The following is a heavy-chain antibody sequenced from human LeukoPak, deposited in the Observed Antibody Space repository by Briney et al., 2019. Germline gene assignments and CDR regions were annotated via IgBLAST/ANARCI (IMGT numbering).Heavy chain of an antibody. CDR3: ARGGVAYGDYNY. CDR2: MNPNSGNT. Sequence: ASVKVSCKASGYTFTSYDINWVRQATGQGLEWMGWMNPNSGNTGYAQKFQGRVTMTRNTSTSTAYMELSSLRSEDTAVYYCARGGVAYGDYNYWGQGTLVTVSS. CDR1: GYTFTSYD. V-gene: IGHV1-8*01. J-gene: IGHJ4*02. D-gene: IGHD4-17*01.